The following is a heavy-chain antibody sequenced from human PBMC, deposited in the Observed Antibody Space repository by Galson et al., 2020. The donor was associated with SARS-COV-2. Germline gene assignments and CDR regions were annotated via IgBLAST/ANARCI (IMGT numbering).Heavy chain of an antibody. CDR3: AGGSYYYDSSGYFWNDAFDI. J-gene: IGHJ3*02. V-gene: IGHV1-8*02. Sequence: ASVKVSCKASGYTFTSYYIHWVRQATGQGLEWMGWMNPNSGNTGYAQKFQGRVTMTRNTSISTAYMELSSLRSEDTAVYYCAGGSYYYDSSGYFWNDAFDIWGQGTMVTVSS. CDR2: MNPNSGNT. CDR1: GYTFTSYY. D-gene: IGHD3-22*01.